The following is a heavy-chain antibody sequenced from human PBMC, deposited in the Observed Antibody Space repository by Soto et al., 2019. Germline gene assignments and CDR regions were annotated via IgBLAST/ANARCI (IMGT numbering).Heavy chain of an antibody. CDR2: IYYSGST. V-gene: IGHV4-39*01. D-gene: IGHD1-26*01. CDR1: GGSISSSSYY. Sequence: SETLSLTCTVSGGSISSSSYYWGWIRQPPGKGLEWIGSIYYSGSTYYNPSLKSRVTISVDTSKNQFSLKLSSVTAADTAVYYCARPLSTTKFGYYYYYMDVWGKGTTVTVSS. J-gene: IGHJ6*03. CDR3: ARPLSTTKFGYYYYYMDV.